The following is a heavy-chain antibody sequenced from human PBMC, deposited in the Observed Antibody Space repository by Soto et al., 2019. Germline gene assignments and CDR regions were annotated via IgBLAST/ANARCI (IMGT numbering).Heavy chain of an antibody. Sequence: SETLSLTCAVSGGSISSSNWWSWVRQPPGKGLEWIGEIYHSGSTNYNPSLKSRVTISVDKSKNQFSLKLSSVTAADTAVYYCARALDYYDSSGYNPERGMDVWGQGTTVT. D-gene: IGHD3-22*01. V-gene: IGHV4-4*02. CDR3: ARALDYYDSSGYNPERGMDV. CDR2: IYHSGST. J-gene: IGHJ6*02. CDR1: GGSISSSNW.